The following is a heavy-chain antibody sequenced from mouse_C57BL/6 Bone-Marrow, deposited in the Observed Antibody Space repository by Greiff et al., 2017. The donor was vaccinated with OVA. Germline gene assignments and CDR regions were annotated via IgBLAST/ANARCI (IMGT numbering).Heavy chain of an antibody. CDR2: IIPGSGST. CDR3: TNRETTVVALYAMDY. J-gene: IGHJ4*01. D-gene: IGHD1-1*01. V-gene: IGHV1-75*01. Sequence: QVQLQQSGPGLVKPGASVKISCTASGYTFTDYYINWVQQRPGKGLEWIGWIIPGSGSTYYNETFKGQATLTVDNSYSTAYMLLSSLTSEDSAVYVCTNRETTVVALYAMDYWGKGTTVTVSS. CDR1: GYTFTDYY.